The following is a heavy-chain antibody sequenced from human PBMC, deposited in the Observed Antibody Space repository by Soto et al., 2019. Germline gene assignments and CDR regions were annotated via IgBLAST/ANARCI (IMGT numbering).Heavy chain of an antibody. CDR3: AKILLYYYDSSGYDY. D-gene: IGHD3-22*01. CDR2: ISGSGGST. Sequence: GGSLRLSCAASGFTFSSYAMSWVRQAPGKGLEWVSAISGSGGSTYYADSVKGRFTISRDNSKNTLYLQMNSLRAEDTAVYYCAKILLYYYDSSGYDYWGQGTLVTVSS. V-gene: IGHV3-23*01. CDR1: GFTFSSYA. J-gene: IGHJ4*02.